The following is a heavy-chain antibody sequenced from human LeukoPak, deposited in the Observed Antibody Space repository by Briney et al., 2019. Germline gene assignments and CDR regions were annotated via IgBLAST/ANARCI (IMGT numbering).Heavy chain of an antibody. CDR2: ISSSSSYI. Sequence: GGSLRLSCAASGFTFSSYSMNWVRQAPGKGLEWVSSISSSSSYIYYADSVKGRFTISRDNAKNSLYRQMNSLRAEDTAVYYCARDRIPWFDPWGQGTLVTVSS. CDR3: ARDRIPWFDP. CDR1: GFTFSSYS. V-gene: IGHV3-21*01. J-gene: IGHJ5*02.